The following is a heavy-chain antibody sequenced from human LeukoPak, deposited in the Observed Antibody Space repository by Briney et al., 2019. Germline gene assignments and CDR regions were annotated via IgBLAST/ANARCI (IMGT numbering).Heavy chain of an antibody. Sequence: GGSLRLSCAASGFTFSSYWMHWVRQAPGKGLVWVSRINGDGSSITYVDSVKGRLTISRDNAKNTLYLQMNSLRGEDTAVYYCTRDRYYTMDYWGQGTLVTVSS. D-gene: IGHD3-10*01. CDR1: GFTFSSYW. CDR2: INGDGSSI. CDR3: TRDRYYTMDY. J-gene: IGHJ4*02. V-gene: IGHV3-74*01.